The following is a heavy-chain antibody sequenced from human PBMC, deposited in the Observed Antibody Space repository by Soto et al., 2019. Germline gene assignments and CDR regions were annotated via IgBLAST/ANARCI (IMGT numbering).Heavy chain of an antibody. V-gene: IGHV1-69*13. D-gene: IGHD6-6*01. CDR3: ARDSGVSSSSEDYYYGMDV. CDR1: GGTFSSYA. J-gene: IGHJ6*04. CDR2: IIPILGTA. Sequence: SVKVSCKASGGTFSSYAISWVRQAPGQGLEWMGGIIPILGTANYAQKFQGRVTITADESTSTAYMELSSLRSEDTAVYYCARDSGVSSSSEDYYYGMDVWGKGTTVIVSS.